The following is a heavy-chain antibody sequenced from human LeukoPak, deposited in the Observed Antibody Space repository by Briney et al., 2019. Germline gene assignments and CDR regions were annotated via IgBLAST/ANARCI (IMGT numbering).Heavy chain of an antibody. CDR1: GFTFTDYY. V-gene: IGHV3-11*06. CDR2: IGSSSSST. CDR3: ARAYIAAAGTGYFDS. D-gene: IGHD6-13*01. Sequence: PGGSLRLSCAASGFTFTDYYMSWIRQAPGKGLEWVSYIGSSSSSTNYAESVKGRFTISRDNSKNTLYPQMNSLRAEDTAVYYCARAYIAAAGTGYFDSWGQGTLVTVSS. J-gene: IGHJ4*02.